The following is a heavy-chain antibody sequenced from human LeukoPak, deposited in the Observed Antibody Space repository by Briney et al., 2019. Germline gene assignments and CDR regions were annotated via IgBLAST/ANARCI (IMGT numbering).Heavy chain of an antibody. CDR1: GGSISSGDYY. CDR2: IYYSGST. V-gene: IGHV4-30-4*08. Sequence: PSETLSLTCTVSGGSISSGDYYWSWIRQPPGKGLEWIGYIYYSGSTSYNPSLKSRVTILVDTSKNQFSLKLSSMTAADTAVYYCARIGDIAVAGTVDYWGQGTLVTVSS. J-gene: IGHJ4*02. CDR3: ARIGDIAVAGTVDY. D-gene: IGHD6-19*01.